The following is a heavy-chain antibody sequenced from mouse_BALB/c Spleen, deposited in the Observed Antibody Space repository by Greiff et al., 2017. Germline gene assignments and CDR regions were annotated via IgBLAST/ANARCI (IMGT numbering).Heavy chain of an antibody. J-gene: IGHJ4*01. V-gene: IGHV1S137*01. CDR1: GYTFTDYA. D-gene: IGHD2-3*01. CDR3: ARRDDGYYSYYAMDY. CDR2: ISTYYGDA. Sequence: QVQLKQSGAELVRPGVSVKISCKGSGYTFTDYAMHWVKQSHAKSLEWIGVISTYYGDASYNQKFKGKATMTVDKSSSTAYMELARLTSEDSAIYYCARRDDGYYSYYAMDYWGQGTSVTVSS.